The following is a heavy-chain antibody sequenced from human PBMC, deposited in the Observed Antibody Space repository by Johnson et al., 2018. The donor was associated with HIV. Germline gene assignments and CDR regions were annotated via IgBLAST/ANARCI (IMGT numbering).Heavy chain of an antibody. CDR1: GFTFSSYA. Sequence: QVLLVGSGGGVVQPGRSLRLSCAASGFTFSSYAMHWVRQAPGKGLEWVAVISYDGSNKYYADSVKGRFTISRDNSKNTLYLQMNSLKTEDTAVYYCTTDDAPSYGDYGEAFDIWGQGTMVTVSS. CDR3: TTDDAPSYGDYGEAFDI. V-gene: IGHV3-30-3*01. D-gene: IGHD4-17*01. J-gene: IGHJ3*02. CDR2: ISYDGSNK.